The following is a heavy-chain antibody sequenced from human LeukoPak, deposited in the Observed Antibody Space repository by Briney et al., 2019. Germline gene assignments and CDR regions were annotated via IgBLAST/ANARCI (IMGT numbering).Heavy chain of an antibody. CDR1: GGSISSYY. V-gene: IGHV4-59*01. D-gene: IGHD1-26*01. CDR2: IYYSGST. Sequence: SETLSLTCTVSGGSISSYYWSWIRQPPGKGLGWIGYIYYSGSTNYNPSLKSRVTISVDTSRNQFSLKLSSVTAADTAVYYCAREGGATTSWGQGALVTVSS. CDR3: AREGGATTS. J-gene: IGHJ4*02.